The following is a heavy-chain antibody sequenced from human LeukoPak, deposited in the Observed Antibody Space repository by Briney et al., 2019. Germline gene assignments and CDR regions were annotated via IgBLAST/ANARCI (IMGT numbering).Heavy chain of an antibody. CDR1: GGSISSSTYY. Sequence: SETLSLTCIVSGGSISSSTYYWGWVRQPPGKGLEWIGSIYYSGSTYYNPSLKSRVTISVDTSKNQFSLKLSSVTAADTAVYYCASLYSGYDYLDYWGQGTLVTVSS. V-gene: IGHV4-39*07. J-gene: IGHJ4*02. D-gene: IGHD5-12*01. CDR3: ASLYSGYDYLDY. CDR2: IYYSGST.